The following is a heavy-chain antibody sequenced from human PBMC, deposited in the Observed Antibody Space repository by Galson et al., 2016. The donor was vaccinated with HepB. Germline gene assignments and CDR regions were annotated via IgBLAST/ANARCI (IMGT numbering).Heavy chain of an antibody. Sequence: SLRLSCAASGFSLSDTNMNWVRQSPGQGLEWISYITRHSSTVYYADSVEGRFTVSRDYVKDSLYLHMNSLRDEDTAVYYCARPFCEENSGYFGWFGSWGQGTLVAVSS. CDR1: GFSLSDTN. V-gene: IGHV3-48*02. CDR2: ITRHSSTV. D-gene: IGHD3-10*01. J-gene: IGHJ5*01. CDR3: ARPFCEENSGYFGWFGS.